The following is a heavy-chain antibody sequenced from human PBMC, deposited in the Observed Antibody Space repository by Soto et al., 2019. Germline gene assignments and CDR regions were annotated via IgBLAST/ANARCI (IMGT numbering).Heavy chain of an antibody. CDR1: DYTFTSYG. V-gene: IGHV1-18*01. CDR3: XXXXAVALIDY. J-gene: IGHJ4*02. CDR2: ISAYNGNT. D-gene: IGHD6-19*01. Sequence: QVQLVQSGAEVKKPGASVKVSCKASDYTFTSYGISWVRQAPGQGLEWMGWISAYNGNTKYAQKFQGRVTMTTDTSXSTAXXXXXXXXXDDTXVYXXXXXXAVALIDYWGQGTLVTVSS.